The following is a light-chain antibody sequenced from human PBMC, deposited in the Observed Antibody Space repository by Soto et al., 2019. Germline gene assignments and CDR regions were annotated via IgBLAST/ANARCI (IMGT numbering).Light chain of an antibody. Sequence: EIVMTQSPATLSVSPGERATLSCRASQSVSSNSAWYQQKPGQAPRLLIYGASIRATDIPARFSGSGSGTEFTLTISSLQSEDFAVYYCQQYNNWPPLTFGGGTKVEIK. V-gene: IGKV3-15*01. CDR3: QQYNNWPPLT. CDR2: GAS. CDR1: QSVSSN. J-gene: IGKJ4*01.